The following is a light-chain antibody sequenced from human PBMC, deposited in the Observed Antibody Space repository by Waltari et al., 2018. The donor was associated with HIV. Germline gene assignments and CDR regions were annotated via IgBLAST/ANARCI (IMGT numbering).Light chain of an antibody. CDR3: QSYDSGLTAYV. J-gene: IGLJ1*01. CDR1: SSHIGAGSD. Sequence: QSVLTQPPSVSGAPGQRVTISCTGGSSHIGAGSDVHWFQQLPGTAPKPLIYGNTNRPSGVPDRFSGSKSGTSASLAITGLQAEDEADYYCQSYDSGLTAYVFGTGTKVTVL. V-gene: IGLV1-40*01. CDR2: GNT.